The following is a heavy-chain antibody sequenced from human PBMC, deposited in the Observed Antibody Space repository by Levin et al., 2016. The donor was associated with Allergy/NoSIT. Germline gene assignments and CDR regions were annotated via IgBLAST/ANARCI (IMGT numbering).Heavy chain of an antibody. V-gene: IGHV5-51*01. Sequence: VRQMPGKGLEWMGIIYPGDSDTRYSPSFQGQVTISADKSISTAYLQWSSLKASDTAMYYCARRAYYYDSSGYYRPGETDYWGQGTLVTVSS. CDR2: IYPGDSDT. D-gene: IGHD3-22*01. CDR3: ARRAYYYDSSGYYRPGETDY. J-gene: IGHJ4*02.